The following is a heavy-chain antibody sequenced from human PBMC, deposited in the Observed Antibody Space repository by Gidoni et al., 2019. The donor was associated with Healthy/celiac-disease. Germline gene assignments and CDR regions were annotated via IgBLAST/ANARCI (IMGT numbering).Heavy chain of an antibody. D-gene: IGHD1-7*01. CDR1: GYTFTSYS. Sequence: QVQLVQSGAEVKKPGASVKVSCKASGYTFTSYSMHWVRQAPGQGLEWMGIINPSGGSTSYAQKFQGRVTMTRDTSTSTVYMELSSLRSEDTAVYYCARDYQRSRTGTGGNYFDYWGQGTLVTVSS. CDR3: ARDYQRSRTGTGGNYFDY. J-gene: IGHJ4*02. V-gene: IGHV1-46*03. CDR2: INPSGGST.